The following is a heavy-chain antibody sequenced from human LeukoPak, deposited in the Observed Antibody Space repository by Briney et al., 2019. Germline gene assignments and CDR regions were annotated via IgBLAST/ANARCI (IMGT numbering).Heavy chain of an antibody. V-gene: IGHV4-59*01. CDR3: ARLLDYDNSGAPDIFDI. CDR2: VSYTGRT. J-gene: IGHJ3*02. Sequence: SETLSLTSSVSGGSISSNYWTWIRQSPGKGLEYIGHVSYTGRTRYNPSLQRRLTISLDTSNNHFSLQLTSVSAADTAVYYCARLLDYDNSGAPDIFDIWGQGTMVTVSS. D-gene: IGHD3-22*01. CDR1: GGSISSNY.